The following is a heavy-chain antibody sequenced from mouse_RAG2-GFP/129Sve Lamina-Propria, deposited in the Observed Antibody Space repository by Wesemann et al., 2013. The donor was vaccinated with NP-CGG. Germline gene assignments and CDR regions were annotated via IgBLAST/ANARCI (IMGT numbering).Heavy chain of an antibody. Sequence: QVQLQQSGAELVRPGASVKLSCKASGYTFTDYEMHWVKQTPVHGLEWIGAIDPETGGTAYNQKFKGKATLTADKSSSTAYMELRSLTSEDSAVYYCTRGDYYDGSSFAYWGQGTLVTVSA. CDR2: IDPETGGT. D-gene: IGHD1-1*01. CDR1: GYTFTDYE. V-gene: IGHV1-15*01. J-gene: IGHJ3*01. CDR3: TRGDYYDGSSFAY.